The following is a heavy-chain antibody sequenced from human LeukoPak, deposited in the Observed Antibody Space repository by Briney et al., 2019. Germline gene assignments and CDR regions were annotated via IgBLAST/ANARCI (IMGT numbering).Heavy chain of an antibody. V-gene: IGHV4-61*01. CDR3: ARVPVTEDVYFDY. D-gene: IGHD2-2*01. Sequence: SETLSLTCTVSGGSVSSGSYYWSWIRQPPGKGLEWIGYIYYSGSTNYNPSLKSRVTISVDTSKNQFSLKLSSVTAADTAVYYCARVPVTEDVYFDYWGQGTLVTVSS. CDR2: IYYSGST. J-gene: IGHJ4*02. CDR1: GGSVSSGSYY.